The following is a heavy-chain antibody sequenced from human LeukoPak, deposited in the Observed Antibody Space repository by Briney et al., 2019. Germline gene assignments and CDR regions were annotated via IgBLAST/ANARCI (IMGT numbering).Heavy chain of an antibody. CDR1: GFSVSSNY. J-gene: IGHJ4*02. D-gene: IGHD3-22*01. V-gene: IGHV3-66*01. CDR3: ARANYYDSSGLRY. Sequence: PGGSLRLSCAASGFSVSSNYMSWVRQAPGKGLEWVSLIYSGGSTYYADSVKGRFTISRDNSKNTLYLQMNSLRAEDTAVYYCARANYYDSSGLRYWGQGTLVTVSS. CDR2: IYSGGST.